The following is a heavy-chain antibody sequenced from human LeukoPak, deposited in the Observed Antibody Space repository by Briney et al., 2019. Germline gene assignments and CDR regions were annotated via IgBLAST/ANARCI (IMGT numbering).Heavy chain of an antibody. D-gene: IGHD6-19*01. J-gene: IGHJ4*02. CDR1: GFTFDDYA. CDR3: TRNSGWYGIS. V-gene: IGHV3-23*01. CDR2: IGYGGAES. Sequence: GGSLRLSCAASGFTFDDYAMHWVRQAPGQGLEWVSGIGYGGAESHYADSVKGRFTISRDTSKNTLYLQLISLSADDTSYYYFTRNSGWYGISWGQGTLVTVSS.